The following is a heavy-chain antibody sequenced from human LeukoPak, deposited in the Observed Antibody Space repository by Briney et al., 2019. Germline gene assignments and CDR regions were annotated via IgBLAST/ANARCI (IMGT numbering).Heavy chain of an antibody. Sequence: SETLSLTCTVSGGSISSYYWSWIRQPPGKGLEWIGYIYYSGSTNYNPSLKSRVTISVDTSKNQFSLKLSSVTAADTAVYYCARSGGYSYGADRGMGVWGQGTTVTVSS. J-gene: IGHJ6*02. D-gene: IGHD5-18*01. CDR1: GGSISSYY. CDR2: IYYSGST. CDR3: ARSGGYSYGADRGMGV. V-gene: IGHV4-59*01.